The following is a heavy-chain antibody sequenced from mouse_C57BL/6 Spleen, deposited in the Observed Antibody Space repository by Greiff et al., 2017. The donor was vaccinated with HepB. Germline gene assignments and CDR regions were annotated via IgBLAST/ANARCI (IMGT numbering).Heavy chain of an antibody. Sequence: EVMLVESGGGLVKPGGSLKLSCAASGFTFSDYGMHWVRQAPEKGLEWVAYISSGSSTIYYADTVKGRFTISRDNAKNTLFLQMTSLRSEDTAMDYCATPRGFAYWGQGTLVTVSA. CDR3: ATPRGFAY. D-gene: IGHD3-3*01. CDR1: GFTFSDYG. J-gene: IGHJ3*01. V-gene: IGHV5-17*01. CDR2: ISSGSSTI.